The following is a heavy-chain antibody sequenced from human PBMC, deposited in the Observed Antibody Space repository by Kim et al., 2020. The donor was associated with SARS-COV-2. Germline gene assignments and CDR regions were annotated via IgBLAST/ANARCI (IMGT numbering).Heavy chain of an antibody. V-gene: IGHV3-33*01. D-gene: IGHD3-22*01. CDR1: GFTFNNYG. CDR2: ISYDGSKK. J-gene: IGHJ4*02. CDR3: ARGGHSSFYYEVDY. Sequence: GGSLRLSCAASGFTFNNYGMHWVRQAPGKGLEWVAVISYDGSKKFYADSVKGRFTISRDTSENTLYLQMNSLRAEDTAVYYCARGGHSSFYYEVDYWGQGTLVTVSS.